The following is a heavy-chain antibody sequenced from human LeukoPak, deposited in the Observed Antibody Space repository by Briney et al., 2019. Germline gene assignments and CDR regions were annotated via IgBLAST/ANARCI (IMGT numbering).Heavy chain of an antibody. V-gene: IGHV1-69*01. Sequence: SVTVSCKASGGTFSSYAISWVRQAPGQGLEWMGGIIPIFGTANYAQKFQGRVTITADESTSTAYMELSSLRSEDTAVYYCARGHYSSSWYGYWGQGTLVTVSS. CDR1: GGTFSSYA. CDR2: IIPIFGTA. J-gene: IGHJ4*02. CDR3: ARGHYSSSWYGY. D-gene: IGHD6-13*01.